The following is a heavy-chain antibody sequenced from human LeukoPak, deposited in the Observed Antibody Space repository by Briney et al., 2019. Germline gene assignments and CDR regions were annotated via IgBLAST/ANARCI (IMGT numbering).Heavy chain of an antibody. J-gene: IGHJ4*02. CDR3: ARDDYGGNSG. CDR2: IYSGGST. D-gene: IGHD4-23*01. V-gene: IGHV3-66*02. CDR1: GFTVSSNH. Sequence: GGSLRLSCAASGFTVSSNHMSWARQAPGKGLEWVSVIYSGGSTYYADSVKGRFTISRDNSKNTLYLQMNSLRAEDTAVYYCARDDYGGNSGWGQGTLVTVSS.